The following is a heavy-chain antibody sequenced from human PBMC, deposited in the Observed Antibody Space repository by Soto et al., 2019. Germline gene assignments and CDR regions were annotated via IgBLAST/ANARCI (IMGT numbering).Heavy chain of an antibody. J-gene: IGHJ4*02. V-gene: IGHV3-30-3*01. D-gene: IGHD3-10*01. Sequence: QVQLVESGGGVVQPGRSLRLSCAASGFIFSSYAMHWVRQAPGKGLEWVAVISFDGSNKYYADSVKGRFTISRDNSKNTLYLQMNSLRDEDTAVYYCARGGLEILWFRGNYWGQGTLVTVSS. CDR2: ISFDGSNK. CDR1: GFIFSSYA. CDR3: ARGGLEILWFRGNY.